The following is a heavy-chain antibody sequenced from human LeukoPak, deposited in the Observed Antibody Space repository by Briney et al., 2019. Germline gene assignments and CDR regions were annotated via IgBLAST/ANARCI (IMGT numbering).Heavy chain of an antibody. Sequence: SETLSLTCTVSGGSISSYYWSWIRQPPGKGLEWIGYIYYSGSTNYNPSPKSRVTISVDTSKNQFSLKLSSVTAADTAVYYCARVVTMVRGAPNWFDPWGQGTLVTVSS. D-gene: IGHD3-10*01. CDR1: GGSISSYY. J-gene: IGHJ5*02. CDR2: IYYSGST. CDR3: ARVVTMVRGAPNWFDP. V-gene: IGHV4-59*01.